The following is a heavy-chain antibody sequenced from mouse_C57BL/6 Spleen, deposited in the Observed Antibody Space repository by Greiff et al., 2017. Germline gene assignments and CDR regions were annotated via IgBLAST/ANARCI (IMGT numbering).Heavy chain of an antibody. D-gene: IGHD1-1*01. Sequence: QVQLQQSGAELVRPGASVKLSCKASGYTFTDYYINWVKQRPGQGLEWIARIYPGSGNTYYNEKFKGKATLTAEKSSSTAYMQLSSLTSEDSAVYFCAREGLRSLFDYWGQGTTLTVSS. J-gene: IGHJ2*01. V-gene: IGHV1-76*01. CDR3: AREGLRSLFDY. CDR1: GYTFTDYY. CDR2: IYPGSGNT.